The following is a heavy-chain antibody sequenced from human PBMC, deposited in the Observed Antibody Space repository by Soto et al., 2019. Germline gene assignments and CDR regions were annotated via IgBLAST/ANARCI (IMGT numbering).Heavy chain of an antibody. Sequence: QVQLVQSGAEVKKPGASVKVSCKASGYTFTSYGISWVRQAPGQGLEWMGWISAYNGNTNYAQKLQGRVTMTTDTSTSTAYMELRSLISDDTAVYYCARDLTSDIVVVPAAMLDYWAQGTLVTVSS. V-gene: IGHV1-18*01. CDR2: ISAYNGNT. CDR3: ARDLTSDIVVVPAAMLDY. D-gene: IGHD2-2*01. J-gene: IGHJ4*02. CDR1: GYTFTSYG.